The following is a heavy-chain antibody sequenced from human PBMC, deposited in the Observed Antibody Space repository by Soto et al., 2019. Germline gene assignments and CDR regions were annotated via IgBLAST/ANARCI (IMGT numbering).Heavy chain of an antibody. Sequence: QITLKESGPTLVKPTQTLTLTYSLSGFSISTSGEGVGWIRQPPGKALERIGVIYWDDDKRYSPSLQNSLPIAKDTSKNQVVLTITKVDPVDTATYYCAHRDSHNYCVFDYWGQGTLVTVSS. D-gene: IGHD3-10*02. CDR3: AHRDSHNYCVFDY. CDR2: IYWDDDK. CDR1: GFSISTSGEG. V-gene: IGHV2-5*02. J-gene: IGHJ4*02.